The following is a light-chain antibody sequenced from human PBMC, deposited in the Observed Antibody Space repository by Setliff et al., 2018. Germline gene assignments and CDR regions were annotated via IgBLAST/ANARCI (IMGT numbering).Light chain of an antibody. CDR2: AVS. V-gene: IGLV2-14*03. Sequence: QSALPQPASVSGSPGQSITISCSGTSSDVGSYDLVSWYQQHPGKAPKLIIYAVSDRPSGVSNRFSGSKSGNTASLTISGLQTEDEADYYCNAYTSGTTYVFGTGTKVTVL. CDR1: SSDVGSYDL. J-gene: IGLJ1*01. CDR3: NAYTSGTTYV.